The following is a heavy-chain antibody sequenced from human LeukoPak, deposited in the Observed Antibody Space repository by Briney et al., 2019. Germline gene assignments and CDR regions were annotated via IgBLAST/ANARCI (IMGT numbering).Heavy chain of an antibody. CDR3: AGDFTKLRGIEGYFQR. CDR1: GGSIISSNNY. CDR2: IYYGEST. V-gene: IGHV4-39*07. Sequence: PSETLSLTCTVSGGSIISSNNYWGWIRQPPGKGLEWIGSIYYGESTYYNPSLKSRVTIAVDTSKNHFSLKLTSVAAADTAMFYCAGDFTKLRGIEGYFQRWGQGTLVTVSS. D-gene: IGHD3-10*01. J-gene: IGHJ1*01.